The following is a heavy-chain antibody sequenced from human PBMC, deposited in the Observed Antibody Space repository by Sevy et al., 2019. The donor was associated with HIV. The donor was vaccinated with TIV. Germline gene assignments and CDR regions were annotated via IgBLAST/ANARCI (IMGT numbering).Heavy chain of an antibody. CDR1: GFTFSSYW. CDR3: ARNWGYSYYYRDG. J-gene: IGHJ6*03. V-gene: IGHV3-7*03. CDR2: ITQDGSEK. Sequence: GGSLRLSCAASGFTFSSYWMSWVRQAPGKGLEWVANITQDGSEKYYVDSVKGRFTISRDNAKNSLYLQMNSLRAEDTAVYYCARNWGYSYYYRDGWGKGTTVTVSS. D-gene: IGHD7-27*01.